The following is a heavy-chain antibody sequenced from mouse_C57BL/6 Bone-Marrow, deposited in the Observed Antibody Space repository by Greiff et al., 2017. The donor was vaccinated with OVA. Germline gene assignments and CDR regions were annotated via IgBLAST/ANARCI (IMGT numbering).Heavy chain of an antibody. CDR3: ARHYYGRSPDY. V-gene: IGHV5-6*01. J-gene: IGHJ2*01. Sequence: EVQLVESGGDLVKPGGSLKLSCAASGFTFSSYGMSWVRQTPDKRLEWVATISSGGSYTYYPDSVKGRFTISRDNAKNTLYLQMSSLKSEDTAMDYCARHYYGRSPDYWGQGTTLTVSS. D-gene: IGHD1-1*01. CDR1: GFTFSSYG. CDR2: ISSGGSYT.